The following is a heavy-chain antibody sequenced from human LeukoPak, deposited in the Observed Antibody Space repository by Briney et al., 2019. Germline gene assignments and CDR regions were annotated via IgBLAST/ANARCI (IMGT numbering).Heavy chain of an antibody. V-gene: IGHV1-69*13. Sequence: SVKVSCKPSRGTFTSYTNSWVRQAPGQGLEWMGGIIPIVGPANYAQKFQGRVTITADESTSTAYMELSSLRAEDTAVYCCARAVGYEGLLFGCFDPWGEGTLVTVSS. J-gene: IGHJ5*02. D-gene: IGHD2-21*02. CDR3: ARAVGYEGLLFGCFDP. CDR1: RGTFTSYT. CDR2: IIPIVGPA.